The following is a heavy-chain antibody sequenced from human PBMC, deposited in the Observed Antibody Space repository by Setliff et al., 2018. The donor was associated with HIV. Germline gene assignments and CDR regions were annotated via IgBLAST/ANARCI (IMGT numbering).Heavy chain of an antibody. D-gene: IGHD3-16*01. V-gene: IGHV4-59*01. CDR3: AREITYDYVWGSFRQGAFDI. J-gene: IGHJ3*02. CDR2: IYYSGST. Sequence: ETLSLTCTVSGGSISSYYWSWIRQPPGKGLEWIGYIYYSGSTNYNPSLKGRVTISVDTSRNHFSLKLISVTAADTAVYYCAREITYDYVWGSFRQGAFDIWGQGTLVTVSS. CDR1: GGSISSYY.